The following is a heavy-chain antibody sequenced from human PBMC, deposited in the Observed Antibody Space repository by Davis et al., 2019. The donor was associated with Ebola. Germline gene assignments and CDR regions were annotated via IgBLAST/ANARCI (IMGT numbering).Heavy chain of an antibody. V-gene: IGHV4-59*11. CDR2: IYSSGST. J-gene: IGHJ6*02. CDR3: ARGTYTTGRDYYSYYVMDV. Sequence: MPSETLSLTCTVSGGSISSHYWSWLRQPPGKGLEWIGYIYSSGSTKYQPSLTSRVTVSLDTSRNQFSLRLTSVTSADTATYYCARGTYTTGRDYYSYYVMDVWGQGTTVTVSS. CDR1: GGSISSHY. D-gene: IGHD1-1*01.